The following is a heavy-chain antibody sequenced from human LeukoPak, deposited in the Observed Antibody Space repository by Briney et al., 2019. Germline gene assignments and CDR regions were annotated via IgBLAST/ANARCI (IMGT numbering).Heavy chain of an antibody. V-gene: IGHV1-69*04. CDR3: ARELVGRLEWLPTSSEY. D-gene: IGHD3-3*01. Sequence: SVKVSCKASGGTFSSYAIRWVRQAPGQGLEWMGRIIPILGIANYAQKFQGRVTITADKSTSTAYMELSSLRSEDTAVYYCARELVGRLEWLPTSSEYWGQGTLVTVSS. CDR2: IIPILGIA. J-gene: IGHJ4*02. CDR1: GGTFSSYA.